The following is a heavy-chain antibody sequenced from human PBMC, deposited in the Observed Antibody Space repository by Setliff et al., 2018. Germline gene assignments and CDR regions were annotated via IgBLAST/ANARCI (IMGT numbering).Heavy chain of an antibody. CDR3: AREGVDTRSSTDYRYYMDV. CDR2: TIPSFGST. J-gene: IGHJ6*03. D-gene: IGHD5-18*01. Sequence: SVKVSCKASGGTFRSYGISWVRQAPGQGLEWMGGTIPSFGSTNYAQKFQDRVTIITDESTSTAYMELSSLRTEDTAVYYRAREGVDTRSSTDYRYYMDVWGKGTTVIVS. V-gene: IGHV1-69*05. CDR1: GGTFRSYG.